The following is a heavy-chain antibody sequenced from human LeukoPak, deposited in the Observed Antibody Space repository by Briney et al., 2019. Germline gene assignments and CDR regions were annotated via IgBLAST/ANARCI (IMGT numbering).Heavy chain of an antibody. Sequence: PSRTLSLTCAVSGGPISSSNWWSWVRQPPGKGLEWIGVIYHSGSTNYNPSLQSRVTISVDKSENQFSLKLSSVTAADTAVYYCASKTYGSGSYTYWGQGTLVTVSS. CDR2: IYHSGST. J-gene: IGHJ4*02. V-gene: IGHV4-4*02. CDR3: ASKTYGSGSYTY. D-gene: IGHD3-10*01. CDR1: GGPISSSNW.